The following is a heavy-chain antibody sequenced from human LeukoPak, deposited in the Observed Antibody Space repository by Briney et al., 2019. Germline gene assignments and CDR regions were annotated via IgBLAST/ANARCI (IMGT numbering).Heavy chain of an antibody. J-gene: IGHJ4*02. CDR2: ISSSSSYI. Sequence: GGSPRLSCAASGFTFSSYSMNWVRQAPGKGLEWVSSISSSSSYIYYADSVKGRFTISRDNAKNSLYLQMNSLRAEDTAVYYCARNLPYNYYGSGSYYTAIDYWGQGTLVTVSS. D-gene: IGHD3-10*01. CDR1: GFTFSSYS. CDR3: ARNLPYNYYGSGSYYTAIDY. V-gene: IGHV3-21*01.